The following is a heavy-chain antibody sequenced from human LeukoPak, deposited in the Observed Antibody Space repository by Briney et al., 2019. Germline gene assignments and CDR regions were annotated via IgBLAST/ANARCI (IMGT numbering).Heavy chain of an antibody. CDR2: ITISSSII. Sequence: GGSLRLSCAASGFTFSTYSMNWVRQAPGKGLEWVSYITISSSIIYYADSVKGRFTISRDNAKNSLYLQMNSLRAEDTAVYYCAKSSLRDIVVVPAAPLDYWGQGTLVTVSS. J-gene: IGHJ4*02. V-gene: IGHV3-48*04. CDR3: AKSSLRDIVVVPAAPLDY. CDR1: GFTFSTYS. D-gene: IGHD2-2*01.